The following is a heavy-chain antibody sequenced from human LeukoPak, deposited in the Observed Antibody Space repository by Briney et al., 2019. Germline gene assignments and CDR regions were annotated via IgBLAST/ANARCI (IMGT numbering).Heavy chain of an antibody. V-gene: IGHV4-34*01. D-gene: IGHD1-14*01. J-gene: IGHJ4*02. CDR2: INHSGST. CDR1: GGSFSVYY. Sequence: PSETLSLTCAVYGGSFSVYYWSWIRQPPGKGLEWIGEINHSGSTNYNPSLKSRVAISVDTSKNQFSLKLSSVTAADTAVYYCARGGLTHQPLDYWGQGTLVTVSS. CDR3: ARGGLTHQPLDY.